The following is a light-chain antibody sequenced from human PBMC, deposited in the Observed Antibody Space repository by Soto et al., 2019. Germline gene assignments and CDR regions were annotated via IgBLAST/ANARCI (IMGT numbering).Light chain of an antibody. CDR2: EVA. V-gene: IGLV2-14*01. CDR1: DSDVGAFDY. J-gene: IGLJ3*02. Sequence: QSALTQPASVSGSPGQSITISCSGTDSDVGAFDYVSWYQQHPGKVPRLLIYEVANRPSGVSHRFSGSKSGNTASLIISAVQAEDEADYYCSSFTNRFSLVFGGGTQLTVL. CDR3: SSFTNRFSLV.